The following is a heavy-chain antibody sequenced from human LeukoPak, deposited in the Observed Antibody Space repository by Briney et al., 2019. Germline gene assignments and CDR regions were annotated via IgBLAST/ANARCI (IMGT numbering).Heavy chain of an antibody. CDR1: GFTFSNYA. V-gene: IGHV3-7*01. CDR2: IKQDGSET. CDR3: ARDGITLVRGVTVFDY. D-gene: IGHD3-10*01. Sequence: GGSLRLSCAASGFTFSNYAMRWVRQAPGKGLEWVAHIKQDGSETYYLDSVKGRFTISRDNAKNSLYLEMNNLRDEEAAVYYCARDGITLVRGVTVFDYWGQGTLVTVSS. J-gene: IGHJ4*02.